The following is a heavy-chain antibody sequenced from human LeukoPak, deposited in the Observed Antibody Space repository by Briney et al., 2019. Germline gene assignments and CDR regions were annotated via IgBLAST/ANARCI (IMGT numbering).Heavy chain of an antibody. J-gene: IGHJ4*02. Sequence: GGSLRLSCAASGFTFSSYWMSWVRQAPGKGLEWVANIKQDGSEKYYVDSVKGRFTISRDNAKNSLYLQMNSLRAEDTAVYYCARVGGYDFWSGYSAAPDCWGQGTLVTVSS. D-gene: IGHD3-3*01. CDR1: GFTFSSYW. CDR2: IKQDGSEK. V-gene: IGHV3-7*01. CDR3: ARVGGYDFWSGYSAAPDC.